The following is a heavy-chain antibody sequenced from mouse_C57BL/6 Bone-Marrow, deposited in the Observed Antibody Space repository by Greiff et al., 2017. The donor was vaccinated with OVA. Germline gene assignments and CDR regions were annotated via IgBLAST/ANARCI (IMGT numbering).Heavy chain of an antibody. CDR2: IYPGSGST. CDR3: AREGIYGYYFDY. V-gene: IGHV1-55*01. D-gene: IGHD2-2*01. CDR1: GYTFTSYW. Sequence: VQLQQPGAELVKPGASVKMSCKASGYTFTSYWITWVKQRPGQGLEWIGDIYPGSGSTNYNEKFKSKATLTVDTSSSTAYMQLSSPTSEDSAVYYCAREGIYGYYFDYWGQGTTLTVSS. J-gene: IGHJ2*01.